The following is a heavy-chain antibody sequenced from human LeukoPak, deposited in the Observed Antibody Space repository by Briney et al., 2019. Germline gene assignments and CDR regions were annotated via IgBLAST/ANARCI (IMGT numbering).Heavy chain of an antibody. D-gene: IGHD2-15*01. Sequence: ASVKVSCKASGYTFTGYYMHWVRQAPGQGLEWMGWINPNSGGTDYAQKFQGRVTMTRDTSISTAYTELSRLRSDDTAVYYCARDRLISWYYYYGMDVWGQGTTVTVSS. CDR3: ARDRLISWYYYYGMDV. CDR2: INPNSGGT. J-gene: IGHJ6*02. CDR1: GYTFTGYY. V-gene: IGHV1-2*02.